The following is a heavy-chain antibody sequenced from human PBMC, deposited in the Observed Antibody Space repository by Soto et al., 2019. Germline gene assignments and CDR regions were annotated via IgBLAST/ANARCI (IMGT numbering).Heavy chain of an antibody. J-gene: IGHJ6*02. CDR2: ISGSGGST. CDR1: GFTFSSYA. CDR3: AKDSHVGEDFGVVIIPVYYYGMDV. D-gene: IGHD3-3*01. V-gene: IGHV3-23*01. Sequence: PGGSLRLSCAASGFTFSSYAMSWVRQAPGKGLEWVSAISGSGGSTYYADSVKGRFTISRDNSKNTLYLQMNSLRAEDTAVYYCAKDSHVGEDFGVVIIPVYYYGMDVWGQGTTVTVSS.